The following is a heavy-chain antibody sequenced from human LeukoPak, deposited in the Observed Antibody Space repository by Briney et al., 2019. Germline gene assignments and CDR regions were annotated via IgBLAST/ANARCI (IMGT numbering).Heavy chain of an antibody. Sequence: GGSLRLSCAASGFTFDHYAMHWVRQAPGRGLEWVSSINWNSGGVGYADSLKGRFTISRDNAKNSLYLQMNSLRPEDTASYYCVKGFCSTITCYGLDPWGHGILVTVSS. J-gene: IGHJ5*02. V-gene: IGHV3-9*01. CDR3: VKGFCSTITCYGLDP. CDR1: GFTFDHYA. CDR2: INWNSGGV. D-gene: IGHD2-2*01.